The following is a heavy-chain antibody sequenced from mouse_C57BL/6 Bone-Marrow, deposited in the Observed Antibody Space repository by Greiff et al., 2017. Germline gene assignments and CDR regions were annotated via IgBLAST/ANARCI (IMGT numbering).Heavy chain of an antibody. CDR1: GYTFTSYW. J-gene: IGHJ2*01. D-gene: IGHD3-3*01. CDR3: ARGDNGTTYFDY. V-gene: IGHV1-52*01. Sequence: QVQLQQPGAELVRPGSSVKLSCKASGYTFTSYWMHWVKQRPIQGLEWIGNIDPSDSETHYNQKFKDKATLTVDKSSSTAYMQRSSLTSEDSAVYYCARGDNGTTYFDYWGQGTTLTVSS. CDR2: IDPSDSET.